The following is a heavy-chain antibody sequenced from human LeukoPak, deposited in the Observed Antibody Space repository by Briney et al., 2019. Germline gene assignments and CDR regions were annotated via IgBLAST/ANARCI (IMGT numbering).Heavy chain of an antibody. V-gene: IGHV1/OR15-1*04. CDR2: INPNSGGT. CDR1: GYIFTDYY. J-gene: IGHJ5*02. D-gene: IGHD1-26*01. Sequence: ASVKVSCKASGYIFTDYYMHWVRQAPGQELGWMGRINPNSGGTNYAQKFQARVTMTRDMSTSTDYMELSSLRSEDTAIYYCARDNSVGDNAWWFDPWGQGTLVTVSS. CDR3: ARDNSVGDNAWWFDP.